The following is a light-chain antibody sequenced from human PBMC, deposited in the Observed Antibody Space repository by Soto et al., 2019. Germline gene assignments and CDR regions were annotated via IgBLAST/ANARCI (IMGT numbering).Light chain of an antibody. CDR3: CSYAGSSTFPYV. CDR1: SSDVGSYNL. CDR2: EVS. J-gene: IGLJ1*01. Sequence: QSALTQSASVPGSPGQSITISCTGTSSDVGSYNLVSWYQRHPGQAPKLMIYEVSKRPSGVSNRFSGSKSGNTASLTISGLQAEDEADYYCCSYAGSSTFPYVFGTGTKVTVL. V-gene: IGLV2-23*02.